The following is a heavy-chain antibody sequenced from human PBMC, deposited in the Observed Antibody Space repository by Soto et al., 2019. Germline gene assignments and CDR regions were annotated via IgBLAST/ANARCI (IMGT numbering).Heavy chain of an antibody. J-gene: IGHJ5*02. D-gene: IGHD4-17*01. CDR3: ARGVSTVTPNWFDP. Sequence: ASVKVSCKASGYTFTGYYMHWVRQAPGQGLEWMGWINPNSGGTNYAQKFQGRVTMTRDTSISTAYMELSSLRSEDTAVYYCARGVSTVTPNWFDPWGQGSLVTVSS. CDR1: GYTFTGYY. CDR2: INPNSGGT. V-gene: IGHV1-2*02.